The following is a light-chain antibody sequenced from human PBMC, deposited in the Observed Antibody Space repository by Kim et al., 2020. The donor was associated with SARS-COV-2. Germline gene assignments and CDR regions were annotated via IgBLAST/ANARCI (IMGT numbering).Light chain of an antibody. J-gene: IGLJ2*01. CDR3: QAWDSGIAGV. Sequence: SYELTQPPSVSVSPGQTASITCSGDKLGDKYACWYQQKPGQSPVLVIYQDSKRPSGIPERFSGSNSGNTATLTITGTQPMDEADYYCQAWDSGIAGVFGGVTQLTVL. CDR1: KLGDKY. CDR2: QDS. V-gene: IGLV3-1*01.